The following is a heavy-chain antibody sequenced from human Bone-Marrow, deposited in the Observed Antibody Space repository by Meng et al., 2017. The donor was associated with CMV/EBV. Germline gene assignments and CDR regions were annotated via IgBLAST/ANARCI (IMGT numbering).Heavy chain of an antibody. J-gene: IGHJ6*02. CDR3: ARTPIDGGYYGMDV. CDR1: GGSISSGDYY. V-gene: IGHV4-61*08. Sequence: SETLSLTCTVSGGSISSGDYYWSWIRQPPGKGLEWIGYIYYSGSTNYNPSLKSRVTISVDTSKNQFSLKLSSVTAADTAVYYCARTPIDGGYYGMDVWGQGTTVTVSS. CDR2: IYYSGST. D-gene: IGHD3-16*01.